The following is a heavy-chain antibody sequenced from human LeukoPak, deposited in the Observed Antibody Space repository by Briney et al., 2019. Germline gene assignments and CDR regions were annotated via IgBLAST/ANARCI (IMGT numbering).Heavy chain of an antibody. V-gene: IGHV4-30-2*01. Sequence: SQTLSLTCAVSGGSISSGGYSWSWIRQPPGKGLEWIGYIYHSGSTYYNPSLKSRVTISVDRSKNQFSLKLSSVTAADTAVSYCARGGAADRLRFDPWGQGTLVTVSS. J-gene: IGHJ5*02. CDR2: IYHSGST. CDR3: ARGGAADRLRFDP. CDR1: GGSISSGGYS. D-gene: IGHD6-13*01.